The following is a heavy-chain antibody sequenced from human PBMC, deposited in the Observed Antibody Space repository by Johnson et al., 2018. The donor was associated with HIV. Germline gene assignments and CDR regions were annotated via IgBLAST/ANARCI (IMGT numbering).Heavy chain of an antibody. D-gene: IGHD1-14*01. CDR3: AREGQEPPVQKDAFDI. CDR1: GFTFSSYG. Sequence: VQLVESGGGVVRPGGSLRLSCAASGFTFSSYGMNWVRQAPGTGLEWVAVISYDGSDKYYADSVKGRFTISRDNSKNTLFLQMNSLRAEDTALYYCAREGQEPPVQKDAFDIWGQGTMVTVSS. CDR2: ISYDGSDK. J-gene: IGHJ3*02. V-gene: IGHV3-30*03.